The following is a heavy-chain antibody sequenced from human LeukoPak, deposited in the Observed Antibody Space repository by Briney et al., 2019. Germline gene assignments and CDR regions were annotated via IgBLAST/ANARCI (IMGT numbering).Heavy chain of an antibody. CDR1: GFTFSSYA. V-gene: IGHV3-30*04. CDR3: ASPRGSYADY. Sequence: GGSLRLSCAASGFTFSSYAMHWVRQAPGKGLEWVAVISYDGSNKYYADSVKGRFTISRDNSKNTLYLQMNSLRAEGTAVYYCASPRGSYADYWGQGTLVTVSS. J-gene: IGHJ4*02. D-gene: IGHD1-26*01. CDR2: ISYDGSNK.